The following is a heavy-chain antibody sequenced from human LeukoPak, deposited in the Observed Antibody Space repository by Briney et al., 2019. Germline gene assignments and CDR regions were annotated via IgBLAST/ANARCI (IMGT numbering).Heavy chain of an antibody. Sequence: SETLSLTCAVYGGSFSGYYWSWIRQPPGKGLEWIGEINHSGSTNYNPSLKSRVTISVDTSKNQFSLKLSSVTAADTAVYYCARAYRGDCANGVCFYYYYYYYMDVWGKGTTVTVSS. CDR2: INHSGST. J-gene: IGHJ6*03. D-gene: IGHD2-8*01. CDR1: GGSFSGYY. CDR3: ARAYRGDCANGVCFYYYYYYYMDV. V-gene: IGHV4-34*01.